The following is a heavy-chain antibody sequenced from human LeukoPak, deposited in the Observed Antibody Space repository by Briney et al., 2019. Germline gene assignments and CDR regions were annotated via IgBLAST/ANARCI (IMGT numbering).Heavy chain of an antibody. CDR1: GYTFTSYV. D-gene: IGHD6-13*01. J-gene: IGHJ4*02. Sequence: ASVKVSCKASGYTFTSYVISWVRQAPGQGLEWMGWMNPNSGNTGYAQKFQGRVTMTRNTSISTAYMELSSLRSEDTAVYYCARGFRIAAAGTIRPLYYFDYWGQGTLVTVSS. CDR2: MNPNSGNT. V-gene: IGHV1-8*02. CDR3: ARGFRIAAAGTIRPLYYFDY.